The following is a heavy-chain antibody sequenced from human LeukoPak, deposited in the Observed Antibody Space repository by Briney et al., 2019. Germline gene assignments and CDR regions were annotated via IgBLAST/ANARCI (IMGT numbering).Heavy chain of an antibody. D-gene: IGHD3-22*01. CDR1: AFTFSDYS. CDR3: ARDLRQYSYDSSGYVYYFDY. J-gene: IGHJ4*02. V-gene: IGHV3-21*01. CDR2: LSSSSTFI. Sequence: GGSLRLSCATSAFTFSDYSMNWLRQAPGKGPESVSSLSSSSTFIYYADSVKGRFTISRDNAKNSLYLQMDSLRAEDTAVYYCARDLRQYSYDSSGYVYYFDYWGQGALVTVSS.